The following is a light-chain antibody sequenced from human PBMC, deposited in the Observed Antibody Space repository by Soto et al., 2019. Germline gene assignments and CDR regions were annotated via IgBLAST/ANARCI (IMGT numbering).Light chain of an antibody. V-gene: IGKV2-28*01. CDR1: QSLLHSNGYNY. CDR3: MQDLQTPWT. CDR2: LGS. Sequence: DIVLNQSPLSLPVTPGEPASISCRSTQSLLHSNGYNYLHWYLQKPGQSPQLLIYLGSNRASGVPDRFSGSGSGTDFTLKISRVEAEDVGVYYCMQDLQTPWTFGQGTKVEIK. J-gene: IGKJ1*01.